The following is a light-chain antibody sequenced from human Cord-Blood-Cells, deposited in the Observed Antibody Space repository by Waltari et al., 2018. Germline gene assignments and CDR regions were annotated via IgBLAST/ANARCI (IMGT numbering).Light chain of an antibody. CDR1: SSNIGSNT. CDR2: SNT. J-gene: IGLJ3*02. Sequence: QSVLTQPPSASGTPGQRVTISCSGSSSNIGSNTVNCYQQLPGTAPKLLINSNTQRPSGVPDRFSGSKSGTSASLAISGLQSEDEADYYCAAWNDSMNGWVFGGGTKLTVL. CDR3: AAWNDSMNGWV. V-gene: IGLV1-44*01.